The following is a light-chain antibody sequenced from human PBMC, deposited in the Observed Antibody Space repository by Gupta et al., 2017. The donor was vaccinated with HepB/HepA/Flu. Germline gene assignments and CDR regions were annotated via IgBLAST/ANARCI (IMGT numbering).Light chain of an antibody. CDR2: GAS. V-gene: IGKV3-15*01. CDR3: QQYNNWSPET. J-gene: IGKJ1*01. Sequence: EIAMTQSPVTLSVSPGESATLSCRASQSVGNNLAWYQQKPGQAPRLLIYGASTRATDIPARFSGSGSGTEFPLTISSLQSEDFAVYFCQQYNNWSPETFGQGTKVEIK. CDR1: QSVGNN.